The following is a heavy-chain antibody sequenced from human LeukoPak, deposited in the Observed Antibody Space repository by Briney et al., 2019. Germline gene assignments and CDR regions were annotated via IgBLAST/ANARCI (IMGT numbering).Heavy chain of an antibody. V-gene: IGHV3-21*01. Sequence: GGSLRLSCAASGFTFSSYNMNWVRQAPGKGLEWVSSISSSSSYIYYAGSVKGRFTISRDNSKNTLFLQMNSLRAEDTAVYYCAKEASRGSSFAYTPIEKPYYLDYWGQGTLVTVSS. CDR1: GFTFSSYN. J-gene: IGHJ4*02. CDR2: ISSSSSYI. CDR3: AKEASRGSSFAYTPIEKPYYLDY. D-gene: IGHD5-18*01.